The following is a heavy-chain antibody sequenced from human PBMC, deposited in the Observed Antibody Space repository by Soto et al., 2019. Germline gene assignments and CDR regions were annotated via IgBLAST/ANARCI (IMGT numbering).Heavy chain of an antibody. V-gene: IGHV3-33*01. J-gene: IGHJ4*02. Sequence: PGGSLRLSCAASGFTFSSYGMHWVRQAPGKGLEWVAVIWYDGSNKYYADSVKGRFTISRDNSKNTLYLQMNSLRAEDTAVYYCARDGGYYDSSGYFDYWGQGTLVTVS. D-gene: IGHD3-22*01. CDR2: IWYDGSNK. CDR3: ARDGGYYDSSGYFDY. CDR1: GFTFSSYG.